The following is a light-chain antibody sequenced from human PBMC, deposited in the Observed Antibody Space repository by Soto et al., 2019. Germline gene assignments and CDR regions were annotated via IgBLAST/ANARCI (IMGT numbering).Light chain of an antibody. CDR2: GAS. CDR3: QQYGSLSWT. Sequence: DSVLTQSPGPLSLSPGERATLSCRASQSVSSNYLAWYQQKPGEAPRLLIHGASTRATGVPDRFSGSGSGTDFTLTISRLEPEDFAVYHCQQYGSLSWTFGQGTKVDSK. J-gene: IGKJ1*01. CDR1: QSVSSNY. V-gene: IGKV3-20*01.